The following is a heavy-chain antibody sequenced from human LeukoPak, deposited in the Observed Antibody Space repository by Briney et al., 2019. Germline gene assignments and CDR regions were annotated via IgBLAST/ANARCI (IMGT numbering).Heavy chain of an antibody. J-gene: IGHJ3*02. CDR2: IIPIFGTA. CDR1: GGTFSSYA. V-gene: IGHV1-69*06. D-gene: IGHD5-24*01. CDR3: ARVRDGYNDAYDI. Sequence: ASVKVSCKASGGTFSSYAISWVRQAPGQGLEWMGGIIPIFGTANYAQKFQGRVTMTGDTSTSTVYMELSSLRSEDTAVYYCARVRDGYNDAYDIWGQGTMVTVTS.